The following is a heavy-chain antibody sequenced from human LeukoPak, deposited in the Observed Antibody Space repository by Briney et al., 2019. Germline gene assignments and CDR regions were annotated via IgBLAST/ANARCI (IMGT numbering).Heavy chain of an antibody. J-gene: IGHJ4*02. Sequence: SETLSLTCTVSGGSISSSSYYWGWIRQPPGKGLEWIGSIYYSGSTYYNPSLKSRVTISVDTSKNQFSLKLSSVTAADTAVYYCARHEGAGSGWLDRPIDYWGQGTLVTVSS. D-gene: IGHD6-19*01. CDR3: ARHEGAGSGWLDRPIDY. CDR1: GGSISSSSYY. CDR2: IYYSGST. V-gene: IGHV4-39*01.